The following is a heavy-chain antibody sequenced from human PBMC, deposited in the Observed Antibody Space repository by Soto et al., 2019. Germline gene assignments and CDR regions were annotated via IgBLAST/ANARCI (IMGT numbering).Heavy chain of an antibody. CDR3: ARERDDIVVVPAAPGKNSYYGMDV. CDR1: GGTFSSYA. J-gene: IGHJ6*02. CDR2: IIPILGIA. V-gene: IGHV1-69*10. D-gene: IGHD2-2*01. Sequence: ASVKVSCKASGGTFSSYAISWVRQAPGQGLEWMGGIIPILGIANYAQKFQGRVTITADKSTSTAYMELSSLRSEDTGVYYCARERDDIVVVPAAPGKNSYYGMDVGGQGTTVTVS.